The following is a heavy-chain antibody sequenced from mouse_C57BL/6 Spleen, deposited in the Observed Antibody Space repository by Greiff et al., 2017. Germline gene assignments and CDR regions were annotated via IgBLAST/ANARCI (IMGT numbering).Heavy chain of an antibody. CDR3: ARSSYGFAY. J-gene: IGHJ3*01. CDR2: IYPSDSET. D-gene: IGHD1-1*01. V-gene: IGHV1-61*01. Sequence: VQLQQPGAELVRPGSSVKLSCKASGYTFTSYWMDWVKQRPGQGLEWIGNIYPSDSETHYNQKFKDKATLTVDKYSSTAYMPLSSLTSEDSAVYYCARSSYGFAYWGQGTLVTVSA. CDR1: GYTFTSYW.